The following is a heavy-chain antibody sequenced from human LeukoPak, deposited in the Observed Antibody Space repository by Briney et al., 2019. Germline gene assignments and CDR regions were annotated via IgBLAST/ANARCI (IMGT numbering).Heavy chain of an antibody. V-gene: IGHV4-38-2*02. Sequence: PSETLSLTCTVSGYSIIRGYYWAWIRQPPGKGLEWIGNIYHSGSTYYNPSPKTRVSMSVDTSKNQFSLRLSSVTAADTAMYYCATTSGCSSASCPLGVLDYWGQGTLVTVSS. J-gene: IGHJ4*02. CDR2: IYHSGST. D-gene: IGHD2-2*01. CDR1: GYSIIRGYY. CDR3: ATTSGCSSASCPLGVLDY.